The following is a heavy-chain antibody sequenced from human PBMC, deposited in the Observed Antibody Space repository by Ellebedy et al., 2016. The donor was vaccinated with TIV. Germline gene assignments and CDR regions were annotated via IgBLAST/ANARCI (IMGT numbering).Heavy chain of an antibody. J-gene: IGHJ6*03. CDR1: GGSISSYY. CDR3: ARFYKDCSSTSCYATTYYYYYYYMDV. Sequence: SETLSLTXTVSGGSISSYYWSWIRQPPGKGLEWIGYIYYSGSTNYNPSLKSRVTISVDTSKNQFSLKLSSVTAADTAVYYCARFYKDCSSTSCYATTYYYYYYYMDVWGKGTTVTVSS. CDR2: IYYSGST. D-gene: IGHD2-2*01. V-gene: IGHV4-59*13.